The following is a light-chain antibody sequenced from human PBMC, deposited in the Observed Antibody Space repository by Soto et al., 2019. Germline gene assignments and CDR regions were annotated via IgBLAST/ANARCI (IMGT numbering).Light chain of an antibody. CDR3: QQYGRTPWT. J-gene: IGKJ1*01. CDR1: QSVSGRY. Sequence: EIVLTQSPGTLSLSPGERATLSCRASQSVSGRYLAWYQQKPGQAPRPLNYGASSRASGIPDRFSGSGSGTDFTLTISRLEPEDFAVYYCQQYGRTPWTFGQGTKVEIK. V-gene: IGKV3-20*01. CDR2: GAS.